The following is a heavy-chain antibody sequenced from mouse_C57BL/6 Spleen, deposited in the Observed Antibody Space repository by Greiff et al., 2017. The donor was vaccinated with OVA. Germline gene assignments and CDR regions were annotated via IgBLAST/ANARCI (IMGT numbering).Heavy chain of an antibody. CDR2: ISDGGSCT. J-gene: IGHJ4*01. CDR1: GFTFSSYA. CDR3: ARDGTYSNYDAMDY. Sequence: DVKLVESGGGLVKPGGSLKLSCAASGFTFSSYAMSWVRQTPEKRLEWVATISDGGSCTYYPDNVKGRFTISRDNAKNNLYLQMSHLKSEDTAMYYCARDGTYSNYDAMDYWGQGTSVTVSS. D-gene: IGHD2-5*01. V-gene: IGHV5-4*01.